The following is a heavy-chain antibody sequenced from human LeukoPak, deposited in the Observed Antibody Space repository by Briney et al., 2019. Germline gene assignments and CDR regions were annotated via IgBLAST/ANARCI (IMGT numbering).Heavy chain of an antibody. CDR3: ARFTYCGGDCYPETLYYFDY. J-gene: IGHJ4*02. Sequence: SQTLSLTCAISGDSVSSNSAAWNWIRQSPSRGLEWLGRTYYRSKWYNDYAVSVKSRITINPDTSKNQFSLQLNSVTPEDTAVYYCARFTYCGGDCYPETLYYFDYWGQGTLVTVSS. V-gene: IGHV6-1*01. D-gene: IGHD2-21*02. CDR1: GDSVSSNSAA. CDR2: TYYRSKWYN.